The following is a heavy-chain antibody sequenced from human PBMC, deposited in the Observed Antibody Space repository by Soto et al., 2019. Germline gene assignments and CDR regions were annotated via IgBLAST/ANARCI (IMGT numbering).Heavy chain of an antibody. CDR1: GGTFSSYA. CDR2: SIPIFGTA. Sequence: QVQLVQSGAEVKKPGSSVKVSCKASGGTFSSYAISWVRQAPGQGLEWMGGSIPIFGTANYAQKFQGRVTITADESTSTAYMELSSLRYEDTAVYYCARDEDELRERRFDPWGQGTLVTVSS. D-gene: IGHD1-7*01. CDR3: ARDEDELRERRFDP. V-gene: IGHV1-69*01. J-gene: IGHJ5*02.